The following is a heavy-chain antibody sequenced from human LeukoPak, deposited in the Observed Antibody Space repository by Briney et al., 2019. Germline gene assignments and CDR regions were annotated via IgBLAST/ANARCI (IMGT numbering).Heavy chain of an antibody. CDR3: AISIAAAGTDY. D-gene: IGHD6-13*01. Sequence: GASVKVSCKASGYTFTSYGISWVRQAPGQGLEWMGWISAYNGNTNYAQKLQGRVTMTSDTSTSTAYTELRSLRSDDTAVYYCAISIAAAGTDYWGQGTLVTVSS. J-gene: IGHJ4*02. V-gene: IGHV1-18*01. CDR1: GYTFTSYG. CDR2: ISAYNGNT.